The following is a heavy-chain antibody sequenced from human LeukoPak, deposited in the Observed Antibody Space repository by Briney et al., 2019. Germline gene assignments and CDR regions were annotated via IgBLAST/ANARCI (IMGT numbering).Heavy chain of an antibody. V-gene: IGHV3-7*01. CDR3: ARDSETSNFRTGYAH. CDR2: IKQDGSEK. D-gene: IGHD3/OR15-3a*01. CDR1: GFTFSSYW. J-gene: IGHJ4*02. Sequence: GGSLRLSCAASGFTFSSYWMNWVRQAPGKGLEWVANIKQDGSEKYYVDSVKGRFTISRDNAKNSLYLQMNSLRAEDTAVYYCARDSETSNFRTGYAHWGQGTLVTVSS.